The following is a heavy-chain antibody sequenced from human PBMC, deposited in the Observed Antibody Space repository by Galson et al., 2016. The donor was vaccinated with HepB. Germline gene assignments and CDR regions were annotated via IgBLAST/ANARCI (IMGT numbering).Heavy chain of an antibody. V-gene: IGHV4-30-2*01. D-gene: IGHD5-12*01. CDR1: GDAINSGGYS. CDR2: IYHGGSA. Sequence: TLSLTCDVSGDAINSGGYSWSWIRQPPGKGLEWIGSIYHGGSAYYNPSPKSRVSVSVDRSKNQFSLKLTSVTAADTALYYCFRGRKGLRREFAFDVWGQGTMVTVSS. CDR3: FRGRKGLRREFAFDV. J-gene: IGHJ3*01.